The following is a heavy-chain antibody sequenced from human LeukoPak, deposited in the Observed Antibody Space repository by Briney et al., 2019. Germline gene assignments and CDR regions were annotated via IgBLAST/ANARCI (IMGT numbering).Heavy chain of an antibody. Sequence: SETLSLTCAVYGGSFSGYYWSWIRQPPGKGLKWIGEINHSGSTNYNPSLKSRVTISVDTSKNQFSLKLSSVTAADTAVYCCASIPRRRSYRTTDYWGQGTLVTVSS. CDR2: INHSGST. CDR1: GGSFSGYY. J-gene: IGHJ4*02. CDR3: ASIPRRRSYRTTDY. D-gene: IGHD1-26*01. V-gene: IGHV4-34*01.